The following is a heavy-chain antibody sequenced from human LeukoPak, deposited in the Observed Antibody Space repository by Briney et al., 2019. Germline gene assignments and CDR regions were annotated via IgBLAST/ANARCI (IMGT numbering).Heavy chain of an antibody. J-gene: IGHJ4*02. CDR1: SGSFNDYC. CDR3: ARGVVDYSTRSGYLSH. D-gene: IGHD3-22*01. CDR2: IYSGGSA. V-gene: IGHV4-34*01. Sequence: SETLSLTCAVYSGSFNDYCWIWLRQPPRRGLEWIGEIYSGGSANYDPFLKGRLAISVDPSKSQFSLKLSSLTAADTAVYFCARGVVDYSTRSGYLSHWGQGTLVTVSS.